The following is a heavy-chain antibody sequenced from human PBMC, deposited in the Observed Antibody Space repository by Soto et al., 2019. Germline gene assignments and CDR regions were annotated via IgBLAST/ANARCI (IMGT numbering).Heavy chain of an antibody. D-gene: IGHD3-10*01. Sequence: GGSLRLSCAASGFTFSSYSMNWVRQAPGKGLEWVSYISSSSSNIYYADSVKGRFTISRDNAKNSLYLQMNSLRDEDTAGYYCARERCGPWYYHAEYFQHWGQGTLVTVSS. J-gene: IGHJ1*01. CDR1: GFTFSSYS. V-gene: IGHV3-48*02. CDR3: ARERCGPWYYHAEYFQH. CDR2: ISSSSSNI.